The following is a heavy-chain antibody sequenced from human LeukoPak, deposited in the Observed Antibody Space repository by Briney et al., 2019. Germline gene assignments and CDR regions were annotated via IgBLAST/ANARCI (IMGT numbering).Heavy chain of an antibody. D-gene: IGHD1-26*01. V-gene: IGHV4-34*01. Sequence: PSETLSLTGAVYGGSFSGYYWTWLRQPPGRGLEWIGEINHRGRNNYSPSLTSRLTISVDTSKNQFSLKLSSVTAADAAVYYCARPHLGADNYWYFDLWGRGTLVTVSS. J-gene: IGHJ2*01. CDR3: ARPHLGADNYWYFDL. CDR1: GGSFSGYY. CDR2: INHRGRN.